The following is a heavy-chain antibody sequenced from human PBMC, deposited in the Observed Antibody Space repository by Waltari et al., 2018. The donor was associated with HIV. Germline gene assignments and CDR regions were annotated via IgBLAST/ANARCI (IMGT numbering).Heavy chain of an antibody. CDR1: GYTFTSYA. CDR2: INAGNGNT. CDR3: ARVGYYDSSGYLLRGDYYGMDV. D-gene: IGHD3-22*01. Sequence: QVQLVQSGAEVKKPGASVKVSCKASGYTFTSYAMHWVRQAPGQRLEWMGWINAGNGNTKYSQKFQGRVTITRDTSASTAYMELSSLRSEDTAVYYCARVGYYDSSGYLLRGDYYGMDVWGQGTTVTVSS. V-gene: IGHV1-3*01. J-gene: IGHJ6*02.